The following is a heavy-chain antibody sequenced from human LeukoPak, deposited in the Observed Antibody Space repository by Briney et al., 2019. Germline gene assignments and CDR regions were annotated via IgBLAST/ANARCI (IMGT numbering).Heavy chain of an antibody. CDR1: GYTFTGDY. V-gene: IGHV1-2*02. D-gene: IGHD6-19*01. CDR2: INPNSGGT. Sequence: ASVKVSCKASGYTFTGDYMHWVRQAPGQGLEWMGWINPNSGGTNYAQKFQGRVTMTRDTSISTAYMELSRLRSDDTAVYYCARDQGLGLWGMDVWGQGTTVTVSS. J-gene: IGHJ6*02. CDR3: ARDQGLGLWGMDV.